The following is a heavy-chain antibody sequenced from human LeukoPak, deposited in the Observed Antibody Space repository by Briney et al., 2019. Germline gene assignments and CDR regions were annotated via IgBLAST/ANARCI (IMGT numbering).Heavy chain of an antibody. CDR1: GGSISSTTYY. CDR3: ARSRGRSGTTALEY. CDR2: ISYSGNA. V-gene: IGHV4-39*01. D-gene: IGHD1-1*01. Sequence: PSETLSLTCTVSGGSISSTTYYWGWIRQPPGMGLEWIGSISYSGNAFYNPSLRSRLTISLDRSKNQFSLKLSSVTAADTALYYCARSRGRSGTTALEYWGQGTLVTVSS. J-gene: IGHJ4*02.